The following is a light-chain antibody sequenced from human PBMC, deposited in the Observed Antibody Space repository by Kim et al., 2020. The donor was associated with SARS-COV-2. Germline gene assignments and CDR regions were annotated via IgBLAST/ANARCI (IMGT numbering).Light chain of an antibody. J-gene: IGLJ1*01. CDR2: GNT. CDR1: GSNIGANFD. V-gene: IGLV1-40*01. Sequence: RVTFSCTGSGSNIGANFDVHWYQHLPGTAPKLLIYGNTNRPSGVPDRFSGSKYGTSASLAIIGLQAEDEADYYCQSYDNSLNSYVFGTGTKVTVL. CDR3: QSYDNSLNSYV.